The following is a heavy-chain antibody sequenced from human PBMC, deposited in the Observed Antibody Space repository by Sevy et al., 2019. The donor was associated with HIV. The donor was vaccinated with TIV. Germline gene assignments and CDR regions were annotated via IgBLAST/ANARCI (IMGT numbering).Heavy chain of an antibody. V-gene: IGHV1-2*02. CDR2: ISPSVGVT. Sequence: ASVKVSCKASGYSFTGYYIHWVRQAPGQGLEGVGWISPSVGVTKYAQKFQGRATITSETSVRTAYMELSRLESDDTAVYYCARETLDYGDFAFWGQGTQVTVSS. CDR1: GYSFTGYY. J-gene: IGHJ4*02. D-gene: IGHD4-17*01. CDR3: ARETLDYGDFAF.